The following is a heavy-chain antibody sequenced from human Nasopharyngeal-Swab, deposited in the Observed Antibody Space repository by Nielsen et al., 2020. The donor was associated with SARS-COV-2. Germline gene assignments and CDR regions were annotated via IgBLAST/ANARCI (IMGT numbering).Heavy chain of an antibody. Sequence: GGSLRLSCAASGFTFSSYAMSWVRQAPGKGLEWVSTISGSGGSTYYADSVKGRFTISRDNSKNTLYLQMNSLGAEDTAVYYCAKVSSYFDSSALDYWGQGTLVTVSS. V-gene: IGHV3-23*01. J-gene: IGHJ4*02. CDR2: ISGSGGST. D-gene: IGHD3-22*01. CDR3: AKVSSYFDSSALDY. CDR1: GFTFSSYA.